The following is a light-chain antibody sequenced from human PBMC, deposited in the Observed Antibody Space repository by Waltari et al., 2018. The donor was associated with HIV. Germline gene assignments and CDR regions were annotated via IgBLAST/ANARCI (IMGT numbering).Light chain of an antibody. CDR1: RLGTRT. Sequence: YVLSQPPSASQAPGKTATLPCGGERLGTRTGHCYQQKPGQAPVLVIYYDSERPSGIPARFSGSNSGDTATLTINRVEDEDEADYYCQVWDSISNEGVFGGGTRLTVL. V-gene: IGLV3-21*04. CDR3: QVWDSISNEGV. J-gene: IGLJ3*02. CDR2: YDS.